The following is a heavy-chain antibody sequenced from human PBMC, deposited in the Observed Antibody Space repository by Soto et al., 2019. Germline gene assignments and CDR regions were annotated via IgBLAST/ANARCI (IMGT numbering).Heavy chain of an antibody. CDR1: GGTFSSYT. J-gene: IGHJ4*02. V-gene: IGHV1-69*02. CDR2: IIPILGIA. D-gene: IGHD3-22*01. Sequence: QVQLVQSGAEVKKPGSSVKVSCKASGGTFSSYTISWLRQAPGQGLKWRGRIIPILGIANYAQKFQGRVTITADKSTSTAYMEMSSLRSEDPDVYYCARGGGYYYFDYWGQGTLVTVSS. CDR3: ARGGGYYYFDY.